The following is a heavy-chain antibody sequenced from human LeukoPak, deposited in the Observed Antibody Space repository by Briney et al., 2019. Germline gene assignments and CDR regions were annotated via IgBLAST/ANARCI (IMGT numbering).Heavy chain of an antibody. V-gene: IGHV3-43*02. CDR3: AKGGAGMITGGY. Sequence: PGGSLRLSCAASGFNFDDYAMHWVRQAPGKGLEWVSLISGDGGGTYYADSVKGRFTISRDNSKNSLYLQMNSLRTEDSALYYCAKGGAGMITGGYWGQGTLVTVSS. D-gene: IGHD2-8*02. CDR1: GFNFDDYA. J-gene: IGHJ4*02. CDR2: ISGDGGGT.